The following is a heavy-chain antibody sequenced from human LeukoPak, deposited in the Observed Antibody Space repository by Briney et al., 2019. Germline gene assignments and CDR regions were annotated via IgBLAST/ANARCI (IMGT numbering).Heavy chain of an antibody. CDR1: GFTFSSYS. J-gene: IGHJ5*02. Sequence: GGSLRLSCAASGFTFSSYSMNWVRQAPGKGLEWVSSISSSSSYIYYADSVKGRFTISRDNAKNSLYLQMNSLRAEDTAVYYCARVQQLVWSWFDPWGQGTLVTVSS. V-gene: IGHV3-21*04. CDR2: ISSSSSYI. D-gene: IGHD6-13*01. CDR3: ARVQQLVWSWFDP.